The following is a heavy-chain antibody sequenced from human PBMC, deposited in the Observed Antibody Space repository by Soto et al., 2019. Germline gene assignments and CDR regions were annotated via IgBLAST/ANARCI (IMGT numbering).Heavy chain of an antibody. V-gene: IGHV4-39*07. D-gene: IGHD2-15*01. CDR2: IYFNGRT. CDR3: ARVLGYCSGGSRYPDAFDI. J-gene: IGHJ3*02. Sequence: SETLSLTCTVSGGSIRESGFYWGWIRQPPGKGLEWIGSIYFNGRTYHNPSLKSRVTLSVDTSKNQFSLKLSSVTAADTAVYYCARVLGYCSGGSRYPDAFDIWGQGTMVTVSS. CDR1: GGSIRESGFY.